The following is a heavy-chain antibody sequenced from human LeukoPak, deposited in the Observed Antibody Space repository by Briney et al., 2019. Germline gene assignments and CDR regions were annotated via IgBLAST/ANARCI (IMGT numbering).Heavy chain of an antibody. J-gene: IGHJ3*02. CDR2: IYYSGST. V-gene: IGHV4-31*03. Sequence: SQTLSLTCTVSGGSISSGGYYWSWIRQHPGKGLEWIGYIYYSGSTYYNPSLKSRVTISVDTSKNQFSLKLSSVTAADTAVYYCARGQEWFWTLKDAFDIWGQGTMVTVSS. D-gene: IGHD3-3*01. CDR3: ARGQEWFWTLKDAFDI. CDR1: GGSISSGGYY.